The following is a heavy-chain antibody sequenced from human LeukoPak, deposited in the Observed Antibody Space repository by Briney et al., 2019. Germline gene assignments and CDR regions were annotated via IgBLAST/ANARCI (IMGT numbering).Heavy chain of an antibody. J-gene: IGHJ4*02. CDR2: IYTSGST. CDR3: AREGSCGGDCYSVDY. D-gene: IGHD2-21*02. Sequence: SETLSLTCTVSGGSISSYYWSWIRQPAGKGLEWIGRIYTSGSTNYNPSLKSRVTMSVNTSKNQFSLKLSSVTAADTAVYYCAREGSCGGDCYSVDYWGQGTLVTVSS. CDR1: GGSISSYY. V-gene: IGHV4-4*07.